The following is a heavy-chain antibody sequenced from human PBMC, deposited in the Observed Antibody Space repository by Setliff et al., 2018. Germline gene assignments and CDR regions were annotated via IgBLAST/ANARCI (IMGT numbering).Heavy chain of an antibody. J-gene: IGHJ4*02. CDR2: IRYDGTIT. V-gene: IGHV3-30*02. D-gene: IGHD2-15*01. Sequence: PGGSLRLSCAASGFTFSSYGMHWVRQAPGKGLEWVAFIRYDGTITHYVDSVKGRFSISRDNSQNTLYLQMNSLSPEDTALYYCASSSGGNYEAYFDYWGQGTLVTVSS. CDR3: ASSSGGNYEAYFDY. CDR1: GFTFSSYG.